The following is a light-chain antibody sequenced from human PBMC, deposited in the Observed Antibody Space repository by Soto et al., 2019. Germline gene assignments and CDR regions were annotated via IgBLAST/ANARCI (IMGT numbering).Light chain of an antibody. V-gene: IGLV2-14*01. CDR3: SSYTSSGTVV. J-gene: IGLJ2*01. CDR2: EVS. CDR1: SSDVGGYNY. Sequence: QSALTQPASVSGSPGQSITISCTGTSSDVGGYNYVSWYQHHPAKAPKLMIYEVSNRPSGVSNRFSGSKSGNTASLTISGLQAEDEAGYYCSSYTSSGTVVFGGGTKLTVL.